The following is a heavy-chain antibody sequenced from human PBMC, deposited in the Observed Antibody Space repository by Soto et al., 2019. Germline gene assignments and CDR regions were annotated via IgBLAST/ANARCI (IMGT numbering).Heavy chain of an antibody. CDR1: GGSISSSSYY. CDR2: IYYTGST. CDR3: ARRLYYDSSGFEGGGMDV. J-gene: IGHJ6*02. V-gene: IGHV4-39*01. Sequence: SETLSLTCTVSGGSISSSSYYWAWIRQPPGKGLEWIGSIYYTGSTYYNPSLKSRVTMSVDTSKNQFSLKLSSVTAADTAVYYCARRLYYDSSGFEGGGMDVWGQGTTVTVSS. D-gene: IGHD3-22*01.